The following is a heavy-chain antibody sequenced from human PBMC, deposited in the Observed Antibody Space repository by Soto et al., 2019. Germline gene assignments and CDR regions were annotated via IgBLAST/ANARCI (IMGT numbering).Heavy chain of an antibody. CDR1: GGSFSGYY. CDR3: AGSQKEVVVAATTFDY. CDR2: INHSGST. V-gene: IGHV4-34*01. Sequence: SETLSLTCAVYGGSFSGYYWSWIRQPPGKGLEWIGEINHSGSTNYNPSLKSRVTISVDTSKNQFSLKLSSVTAADTAVYYCAGSQKEVVVAATTFDYWGQGTLVTVSS. J-gene: IGHJ4*02. D-gene: IGHD2-15*01.